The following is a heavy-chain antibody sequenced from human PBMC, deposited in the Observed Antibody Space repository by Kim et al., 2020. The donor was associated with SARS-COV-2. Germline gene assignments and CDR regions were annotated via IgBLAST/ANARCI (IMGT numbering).Heavy chain of an antibody. V-gene: IGHV4-31*03. CDR3: ARMLGSGWYRIDP. J-gene: IGHJ5*02. CDR2: IYYSGST. D-gene: IGHD6-19*01. CDR1: GGSISSGGYY. Sequence: SETLSLTCTVSGGSISSGGYYWSWIRQHPGKGLEWIGYIYYSGSTYYNPSLKSRVTISVDTSKNQFSLKLSSVTAADTAVYYCARMLGSGWYRIDPWGQGTLVTASS.